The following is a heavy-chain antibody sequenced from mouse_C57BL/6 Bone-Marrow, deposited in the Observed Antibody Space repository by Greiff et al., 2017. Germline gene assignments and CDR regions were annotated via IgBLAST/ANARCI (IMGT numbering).Heavy chain of an antibody. V-gene: IGHV1-20*01. J-gene: IGHJ1*03. CDR3: ARPNYYGRRGWYFDV. D-gene: IGHD1-1*01. CDR2: INPYNGDT. Sequence: VHVKQSGPELVKPGDSVKISCKASGYSFTGYFMNWVMQSHGKSLEWIGRINPYNGDTFYNQKFKSKATLTVDKSSSTAYMQLSSLTSEDSAVYYCARPNYYGRRGWYFDVWGTGTTVTVSS. CDR1: GYSFTGYF.